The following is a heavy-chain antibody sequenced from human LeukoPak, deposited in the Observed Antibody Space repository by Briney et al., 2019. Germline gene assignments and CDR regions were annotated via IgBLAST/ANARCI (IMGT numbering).Heavy chain of an antibody. D-gene: IGHD6-19*01. V-gene: IGHV1-8*01. J-gene: IGHJ4*02. CDR1: GYTFTSYD. Sequence: ASVTVSCKASGYTFTSYDINWVRQAPRQGLEWMGWMNPNSGNTGYAQKFQGRVTMTRNTSISTAYMELSSLRSEDTAVYYCARGGGYSSGWYLLPIDYWGQGTLVTVSS. CDR2: MNPNSGNT. CDR3: ARGGGYSSGWYLLPIDY.